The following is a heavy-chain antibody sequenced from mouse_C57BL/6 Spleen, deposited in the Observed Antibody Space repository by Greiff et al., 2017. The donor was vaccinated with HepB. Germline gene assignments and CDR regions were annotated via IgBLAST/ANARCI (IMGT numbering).Heavy chain of an antibody. J-gene: IGHJ3*01. D-gene: IGHD3-2*02. CDR2: IDPETGGT. CDR1: GYTFTDYE. CDR3: TRSPGQTAQARAWFAY. Sequence: VQLQQSGAELVRPGASVTLSCKASGYTFTDYEMHWVKQTPVHGLEWIGAIDPETGGTAYNQKFKGKAILTADKSSSTAYMELRILTSEDSDVYYCTRSPGQTAQARAWFAYWGQGTLVTVSA. V-gene: IGHV1-15*01.